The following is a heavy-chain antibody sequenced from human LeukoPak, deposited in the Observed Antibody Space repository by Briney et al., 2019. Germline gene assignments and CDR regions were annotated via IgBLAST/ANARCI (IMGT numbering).Heavy chain of an antibody. CDR1: GYTFTIYG. J-gene: IGHJ4*02. CDR2: ISAYNGNT. D-gene: IGHD3-10*01. V-gene: IGHV1-18*01. Sequence: ASVTVSCTSSGYTFTIYGISWVRQAPGQGLEWMGWISAYNGNTNYAQKLQGRVTMTTDTSTSTAYMELRSLRSDDTAVYYCARDGLRRYYGSGSSRLFDYWGQGTLVTVSS. CDR3: ARDGLRRYYGSGSSRLFDY.